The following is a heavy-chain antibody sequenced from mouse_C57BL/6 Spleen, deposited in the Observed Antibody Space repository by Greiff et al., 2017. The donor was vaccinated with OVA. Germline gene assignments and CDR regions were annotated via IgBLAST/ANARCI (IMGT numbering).Heavy chain of an antibody. J-gene: IGHJ1*03. D-gene: IGHD2-4*01. V-gene: IGHV1-80*01. CDR1: GYAFSSYW. Sequence: QVQLQQSGAELVKPGASVKISCKASGYAFSSYWMNWVKQRPGKGLEWIGQIYPGDGDTNYNGKFKGKATLTADKSSSTAYMQLSSLTSEDSAVYFCARSGDYDYDEGKNWYFDVWGTGTTVTVSS. CDR3: ARSGDYDYDEGKNWYFDV. CDR2: IYPGDGDT.